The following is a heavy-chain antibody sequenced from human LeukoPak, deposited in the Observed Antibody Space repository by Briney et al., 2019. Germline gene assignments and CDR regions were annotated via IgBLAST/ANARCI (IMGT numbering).Heavy chain of an antibody. CDR2: IYSDGST. CDR1: GFTVSNTY. Sequence: PGGSLRPSCAASGFTVSNTYMSWIRQAPGKGPEWVSVIYSDGSTFYADSVKGRFTISRDISKNTLSLQMNSLRVEDTAVYYCATSGYLFFDYWGQGTLVTVSS. V-gene: IGHV3-66*01. D-gene: IGHD3-22*01. CDR3: ATSGYLFFDY. J-gene: IGHJ4*02.